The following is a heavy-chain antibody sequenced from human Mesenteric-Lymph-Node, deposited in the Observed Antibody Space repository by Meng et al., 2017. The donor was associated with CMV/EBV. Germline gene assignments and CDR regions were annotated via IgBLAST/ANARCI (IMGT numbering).Heavy chain of an antibody. Sequence: CSIPGGSVSSNRAAWNWVRQSPSRGLEWLGRTYYRSKWYNDYAVSVKSRITINPDTSKNHFSVQLNSVTPEDTAVYFCARATYGYFDYWGQGTLVTVSS. CDR1: GGSVSSNRAA. D-gene: IGHD2-8*01. CDR2: TYYRSKWYN. CDR3: ARATYGYFDY. V-gene: IGHV6-1*01. J-gene: IGHJ4*02.